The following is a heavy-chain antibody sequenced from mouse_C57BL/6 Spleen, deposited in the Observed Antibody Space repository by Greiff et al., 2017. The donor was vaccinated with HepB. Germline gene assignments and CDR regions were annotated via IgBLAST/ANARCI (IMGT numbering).Heavy chain of an antibody. D-gene: IGHD2-1*01. CDR3: AISGDLPGTYFDV. J-gene: IGHJ1*03. V-gene: IGHV1-74*01. Sequence: VQLQQPGAELVKPGASVKVSCKASGYTFTSYWMHWVKQRPGQGLEWIGRIHPSDSDTNYNQKFKGKATLTVDKSSSTAYMQLSSLTSEDSAVYYCAISGDLPGTYFDVWGTGTTVTVSS. CDR1: GYTFTSYW. CDR2: IHPSDSDT.